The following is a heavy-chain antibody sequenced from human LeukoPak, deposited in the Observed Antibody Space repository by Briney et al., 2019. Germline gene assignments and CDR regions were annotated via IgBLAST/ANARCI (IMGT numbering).Heavy chain of an antibody. J-gene: IGHJ4*02. Sequence: PSETLSLTCTVSGGSISSGGYYWSWIRQPPGKGLEWIGYIYHSGSTYYNPSLKSRVTISVDRSKNQFSLKLSSVTAADTAVYYCAKYRFGDFWSGYYTGYFDYWGQGTLVTVSS. CDR2: IYHSGST. CDR3: AKYRFGDFWSGYYTGYFDY. D-gene: IGHD3-3*01. CDR1: GGSISSGGYY. V-gene: IGHV4-30-2*01.